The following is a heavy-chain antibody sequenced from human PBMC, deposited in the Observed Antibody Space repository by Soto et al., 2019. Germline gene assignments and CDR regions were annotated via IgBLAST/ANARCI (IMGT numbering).Heavy chain of an antibody. D-gene: IGHD5-18*01. Sequence: EVQLVESGGGLVQPGGSLKLSCAASGFIFSGSAVHWVRQASGKGLEWVGRILSKAGNYATAYPASMKGRFTISRDDSDNTAFLQMHSLKTEDTAVYYCIRGGLPYYYDYWGQGTLVAVSS. CDR2: ILSKAGNYAT. CDR1: GFIFSGSA. V-gene: IGHV3-73*01. CDR3: IRGGLPYYYDY. J-gene: IGHJ4*02.